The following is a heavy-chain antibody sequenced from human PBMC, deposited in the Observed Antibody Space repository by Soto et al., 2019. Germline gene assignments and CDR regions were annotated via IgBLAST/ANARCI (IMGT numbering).Heavy chain of an antibody. J-gene: IGHJ5*02. CDR3: ATRITVFGLLIPPFDP. Sequence: ASETLSLTCAAYGGSVSGYYWNWIRQPPGKGLEWIGEINHTGGTHYNPSLKSRVTMSVDTSKNQFSLRLSSVTAADTAIYYCATRITVFGLLIPPFDPWGQGTQVTVSS. CDR2: INHTGGT. V-gene: IGHV4-34*01. CDR1: GGSVSGYY. D-gene: IGHD3-3*01.